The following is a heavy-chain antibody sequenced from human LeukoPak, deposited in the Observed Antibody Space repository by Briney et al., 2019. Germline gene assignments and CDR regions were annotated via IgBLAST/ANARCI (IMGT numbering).Heavy chain of an antibody. CDR1: GYTFTGYY. CDR2: INPNSGVT. D-gene: IGHD2-2*01. J-gene: IGHJ6*03. Sequence: ASVKVSCKASGYTFTGYYMHWVRQVLGQGLEWMGWINPNSGVTKYAQMFQGRVTMTRDTSISTAYMELSRLRSDDTAVYYCARGGSPIYYYYIDVWGKGTTVTISS. CDR3: ARGGSPIYYYYIDV. V-gene: IGHV1-2*02.